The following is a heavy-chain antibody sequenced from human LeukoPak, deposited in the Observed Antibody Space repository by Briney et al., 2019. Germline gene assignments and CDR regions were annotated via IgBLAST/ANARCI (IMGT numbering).Heavy chain of an antibody. CDR1: GFTFSRYA. J-gene: IGHJ3*01. CDR2: IRAGGGTT. V-gene: IGHV3-23*01. D-gene: IGHD4-17*01. Sequence: TGGSLRLSCAASGFTFSRYALIWVRQAPGKGLEWVSAIRAGGGTTFYADSVKGRFTVSRDNSRDTLYLQMNSLRVEDTAVYYCARDPNGDYVGAFDFWGQRTMVTVSS. CDR3: ARDPNGDYVGAFDF.